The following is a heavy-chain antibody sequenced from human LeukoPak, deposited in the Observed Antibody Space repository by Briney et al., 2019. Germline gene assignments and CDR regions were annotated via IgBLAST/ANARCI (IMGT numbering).Heavy chain of an antibody. V-gene: IGHV1-2*02. CDR2: IHPNSGGT. J-gene: IGHJ3*02. CDR3: ALSARRGIDAFDI. Sequence: GASVKVSCKASGYTFGVYYMHWVRQAPGQGLEWMGWIHPNSGGTNYAQKFQGRVTMTTDTSITTAYMEVSRLRSDDTAVFYCALSARRGIDAFDIWGQGTMVTVSS. CDR1: GYTFGVYY. D-gene: IGHD6-6*01.